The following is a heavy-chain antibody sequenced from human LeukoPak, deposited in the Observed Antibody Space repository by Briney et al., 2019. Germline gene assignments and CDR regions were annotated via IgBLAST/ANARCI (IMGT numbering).Heavy chain of an antibody. CDR3: ARQGFVGWELDAFDI. CDR2: IYYSGST. V-gene: IGHV4-39*01. J-gene: IGHJ3*02. D-gene: IGHD1-26*01. Sequence: SETLSLTCTVSGGSISSSSYYWGGIRQPPGKGLEWIGSIYYSGSTYYNPSLKSRVTISVDTSKNQFSLKLSSVTAADTAVYYCARQGFVGWELDAFDIWGQGTMVTVSS. CDR1: GGSISSSSYY.